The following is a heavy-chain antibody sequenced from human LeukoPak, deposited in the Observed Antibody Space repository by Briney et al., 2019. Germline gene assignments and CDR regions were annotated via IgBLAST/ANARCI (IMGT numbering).Heavy chain of an antibody. Sequence: GASVKVSCKASGYTFTSYDINWVRQATGQGLEWMGWMNPNSGNTGYAQKFQGRVTMTRNTSISTAYMELSSLRSEDTAVYYCARSLDCSSTSCPRVVDPWGQGTLVTVSP. CDR3: ARSLDCSSTSCPRVVDP. D-gene: IGHD2-2*01. CDR1: GYTFTSYD. CDR2: MNPNSGNT. V-gene: IGHV1-8*01. J-gene: IGHJ5*02.